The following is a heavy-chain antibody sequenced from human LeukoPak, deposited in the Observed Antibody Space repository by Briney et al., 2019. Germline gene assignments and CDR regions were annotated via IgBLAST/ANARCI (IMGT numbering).Heavy chain of an antibody. CDR2: ISSSSTNI. V-gene: IGHV3-48*01. D-gene: IGHD3-10*01. CDR3: ARDRELWFGEGGMDV. CDR1: GLTFSSYS. Sequence: GGSLRLSGAASGLTFSSYSMNWVRQAPGKGLEWVSYISSSSTNIYYADSVKGRFTISRDNAKDSLYLQTNSLRAEDTAVYYCARDRELWFGEGGMDVWGKGTTVTVSS. J-gene: IGHJ6*03.